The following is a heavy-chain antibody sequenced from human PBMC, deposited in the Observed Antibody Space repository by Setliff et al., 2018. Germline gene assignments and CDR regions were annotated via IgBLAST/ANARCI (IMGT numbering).Heavy chain of an antibody. Sequence: PGGSLRLSCAASGFTVSSNYMSWVRQAPGKGLEWVSVIYSGGSTYYADSVKGRFTISRHNSKNTLHLQMNSLRAEDTAVYYCARLWYGGAFDIWGQGTMATVSS. V-gene: IGHV3-53*04. CDR1: GFTVSSNY. J-gene: IGHJ3*02. CDR2: IYSGGST. CDR3: ARLWYGGAFDI. D-gene: IGHD3-10*01.